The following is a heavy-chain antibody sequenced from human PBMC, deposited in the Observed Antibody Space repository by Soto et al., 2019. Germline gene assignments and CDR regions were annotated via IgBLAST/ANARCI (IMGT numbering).Heavy chain of an antibody. D-gene: IGHD2-21*01. V-gene: IGHV4-34*01. CDR2: INHSGST. J-gene: IGHJ4*02. CDR3: ARGISLIVEVQRDAPDKYYFDS. CDR1: GGSFSGHF. Sequence: SETLSLTSAVYGGSFSGHFWSWIRQPPGKGLEWIGEINHSGSTNFNPSLKSRVTISVDTSKNQFSLKVNSLTAADTAVYYCARGISLIVEVQRDAPDKYYFDSWGQGPVVTVSS.